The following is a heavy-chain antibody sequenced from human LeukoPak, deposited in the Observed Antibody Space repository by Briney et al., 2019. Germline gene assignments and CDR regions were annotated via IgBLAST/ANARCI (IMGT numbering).Heavy chain of an antibody. J-gene: IGHJ3*02. D-gene: IGHD4-23*01. V-gene: IGHV3-74*01. Sequence: GGSLRLSCAASGFIFSSYWMHWARHARGKGLVWVTHINTDGSSTSYADYVKGRFTISRDNAKNTLYLQMNSLRAEDTAVYYCARDVGTVVTYDAFDIWGQGKMVTVSS. CDR3: ARDVGTVVTYDAFDI. CDR2: INTDGSST. CDR1: GFIFSSYW.